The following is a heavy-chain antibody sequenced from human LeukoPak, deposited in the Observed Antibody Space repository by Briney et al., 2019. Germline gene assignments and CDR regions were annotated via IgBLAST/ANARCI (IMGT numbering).Heavy chain of an antibody. J-gene: IGHJ4*02. CDR3: ARDMSGGATVGY. D-gene: IGHD1-26*01. CDR1: GYTFVSYG. Sequence: GASVKVSCKASGYTFVSYGTNWVRQAPGQGLEWMGWISAYNGNTNYAQNFQGRVTMTTDTSTSTAHMELRSLRSDDTAMYYCARDMSGGATVGYWGQGTLVTVSS. V-gene: IGHV1-18*01. CDR2: ISAYNGNT.